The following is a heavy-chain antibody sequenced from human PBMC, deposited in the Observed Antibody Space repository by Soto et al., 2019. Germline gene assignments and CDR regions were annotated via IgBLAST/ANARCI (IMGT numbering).Heavy chain of an antibody. Sequence: XVSLSLSCAASRFTFSSYTMSWVRQAPGKGLEWVSAISGSGGSTYYADSVKGRFTISRDNSKNTLYLQMNSLRAEDTAVYYCEKYIVLMVSPFDPCGEGILVTFSS. CDR2: ISGSGGST. CDR3: EKYIVLMVSPFDP. CDR1: RFTFSSYT. J-gene: IGHJ5*02. V-gene: IGHV3-23*01. D-gene: IGHD2-8*01.